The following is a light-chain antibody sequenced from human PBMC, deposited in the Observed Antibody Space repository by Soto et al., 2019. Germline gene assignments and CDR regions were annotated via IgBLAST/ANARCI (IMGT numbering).Light chain of an antibody. V-gene: IGKV3-20*01. CDR3: QQYGRSPRT. CDR2: DAS. Sequence: EIVLTQSPGTLSLSPGERATLSCRASQSVSSNSLAWYQQRPGQAPRLLIYDASSRATGIPDRFSGSGSGTDFNLTISRLEPEDFAVYYCQQYGRSPRTFGQGTKVEIK. CDR1: QSVSSNS. J-gene: IGKJ1*01.